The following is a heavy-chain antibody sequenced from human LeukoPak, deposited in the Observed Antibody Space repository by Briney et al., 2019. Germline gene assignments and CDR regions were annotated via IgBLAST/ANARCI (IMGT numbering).Heavy chain of an antibody. V-gene: IGHV1-2*06. CDR3: ARGDGYINYYYYMDV. D-gene: IGHD1-1*01. CDR1: GYTFTGYY. Sequence: ASVKVSCKASGYTFTGYYMHWVRQAPGQGLEWMGRINPNSGGTNYAQKFQGRVTMTRDTSISTAYMELSRLRSDVTAVYYCARGDGYINYYYYMDVWGKGTTVTVSS. CDR2: INPNSGGT. J-gene: IGHJ6*03.